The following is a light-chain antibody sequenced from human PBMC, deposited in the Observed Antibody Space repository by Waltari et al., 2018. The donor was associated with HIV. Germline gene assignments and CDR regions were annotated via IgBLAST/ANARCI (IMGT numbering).Light chain of an antibody. CDR3: QHYDNWLWT. V-gene: IGKV3D-15*01. Sequence: VLTQYPATLSVSPVERATLSCRVSQSVTFKLAWYQQKPGQAPRLLIYDASTRATGVPDRFSGSGSGTEFTLTISSLQSEDLAVYYCQHYDNWLWTFGQGTKVEIK. J-gene: IGKJ1*01. CDR1: QSVTFK. CDR2: DAS.